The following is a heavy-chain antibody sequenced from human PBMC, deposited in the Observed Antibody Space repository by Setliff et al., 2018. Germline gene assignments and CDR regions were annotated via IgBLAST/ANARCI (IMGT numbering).Heavy chain of an antibody. Sequence: SETLSLTCTVSGGSVNNSHDYWGWIRRPPGKGLEWVGNIGHTGSINHNPSLKSRLTISRDTSKNQVSLKLNSVTATDTAVYYCARDLGHGGDSDYWGQGILVTVSS. D-gene: IGHD2-21*02. V-gene: IGHV4-39*07. CDR1: GGSVNNSHDY. CDR3: ARDLGHGGDSDY. J-gene: IGHJ4*02. CDR2: IGHTGSI.